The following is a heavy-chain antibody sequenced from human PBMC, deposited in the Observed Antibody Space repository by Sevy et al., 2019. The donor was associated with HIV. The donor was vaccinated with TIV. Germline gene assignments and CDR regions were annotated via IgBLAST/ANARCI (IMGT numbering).Heavy chain of an antibody. V-gene: IGHV1-24*01. D-gene: IGHD3-22*01. CDR3: ATTKDYYDSSGCPFDY. CDR2: FDPEDGET. CDR1: GCTLTELS. J-gene: IGHJ4*01. Sequence: ASVKVSCKVSGCTLTELSMHWVRQAPGKGLEWMGSFDPEDGETIYAQKFQGRVTMTEDTSADTAYMELSSLRSEDTAVYFCATTKDYYDSSGCPFDYWGHGTLVTVSS.